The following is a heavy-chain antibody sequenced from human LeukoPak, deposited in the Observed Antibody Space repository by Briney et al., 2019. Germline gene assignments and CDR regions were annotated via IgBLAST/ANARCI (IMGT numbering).Heavy chain of an antibody. CDR3: VKDGLLLHFDY. CDR2: ISGSGGST. Sequence: GGSLRLSCAASGFTFDDYGMSWVRQAPGKGLEWVSAISGSGGSTYYADSVKGRFTLSRDNSKNTLYLQMNSLRAEDTAVYYCVKDGLLLHFDYWGQGTLVTVSS. V-gene: IGHV3-23*01. J-gene: IGHJ4*02. CDR1: GFTFDDYG. D-gene: IGHD3-22*01.